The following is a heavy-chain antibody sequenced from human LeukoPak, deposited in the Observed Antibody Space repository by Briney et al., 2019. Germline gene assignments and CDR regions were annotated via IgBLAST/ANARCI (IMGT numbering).Heavy chain of an antibody. CDR2: INPNSGGT. Sequence: ASVKVSCKASGYTFTGYFMHWVRQAPGQGLEWMGWINPNSGGTIYAQKFQGRVTMTRDTSISTAYIELSRLRSDDTAVYYCARDNLGYCSSTSCYGDAFDIWGQGTMVTVSS. CDR3: ARDNLGYCSSTSCYGDAFDI. CDR1: GYTFTGYF. J-gene: IGHJ3*02. V-gene: IGHV1-2*02. D-gene: IGHD2-2*01.